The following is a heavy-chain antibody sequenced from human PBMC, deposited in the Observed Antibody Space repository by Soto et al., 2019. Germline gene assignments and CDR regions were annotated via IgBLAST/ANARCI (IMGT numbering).Heavy chain of an antibody. CDR1: GGSISSSSYY. CDR2: IYYSGST. J-gene: IGHJ6*02. V-gene: IGHV4-61*05. CDR3: ARTGGMDL. Sequence: SETLSLTCTVSGGSISSSSYYWSWIRQPPGKGLEWIGYIYYSGSTNYNPSLKSRVTISVDTSKNQFSLKLSSVSAADTAVYYCARTGGMDLWSQGATVTVAS.